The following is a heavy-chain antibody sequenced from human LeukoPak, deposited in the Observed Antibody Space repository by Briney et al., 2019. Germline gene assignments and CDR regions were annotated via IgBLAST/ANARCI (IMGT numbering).Heavy chain of an antibody. Sequence: SETLSLTCTVSGGSISSGDYYWRWLRQPPGKGLEWIGYIYYSGSTYYNPSLKSRVTISVDTSKNQVFLKLSSVTAADTAVYYCAREVITMVRGVLDYWGQGTLVTVSS. V-gene: IGHV4-30-4*08. CDR1: GGSISSGDYY. CDR3: AREVITMVRGVLDY. D-gene: IGHD3-10*01. J-gene: IGHJ4*02. CDR2: IYYSGST.